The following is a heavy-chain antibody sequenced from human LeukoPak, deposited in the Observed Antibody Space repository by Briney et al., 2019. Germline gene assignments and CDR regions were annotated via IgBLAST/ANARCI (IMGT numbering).Heavy chain of an antibody. D-gene: IGHD6-6*01. CDR3: AREMAARPYPFDY. CDR1: GFTFSSYA. J-gene: IGHJ4*02. Sequence: GGSLRLSCAASGFTFSSYAMSWVRQAPGKGLVWVSRMNNDGSSTTYADSVKGRFTISRDNAKNTLYLQMNSLRAEDTAVYYCAREMAARPYPFDYWGQGTLVTVSS. V-gene: IGHV3-74*01. CDR2: MNNDGSST.